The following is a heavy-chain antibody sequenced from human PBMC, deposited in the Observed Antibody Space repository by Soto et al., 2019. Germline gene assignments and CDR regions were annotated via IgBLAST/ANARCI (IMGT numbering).Heavy chain of an antibody. D-gene: IGHD2-8*01. J-gene: IGHJ6*03. V-gene: IGHV3-30*12. CDR1: GFTFSSYG. Sequence: GGSLRLSCAASGFTFSSYGLPWARKAPGKGLEGVEVIADDGSITYYADSVNGRFTISRDNSKNTLYLQMNSLRAEDTAVYYCAKVFYYFLISYMDVWGKGTTVTVSS. CDR2: IADDGSIT. CDR3: AKVFYYFLISYMDV.